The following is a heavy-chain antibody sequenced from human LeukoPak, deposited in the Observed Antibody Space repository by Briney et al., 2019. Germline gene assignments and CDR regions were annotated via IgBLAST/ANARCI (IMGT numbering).Heavy chain of an antibody. CDR2: ISYDGSNK. J-gene: IGHJ4*02. D-gene: IGHD3-22*01. V-gene: IGHV3-30-3*01. Sequence: PGGSLRLSCAASGFTFSYYTMHWVRQAPGKGLEWVAVISYDGSNKYYADSVKGRLTISRDNSKNTLYLQMNSLRAEDTAVYYCARVLNYYDSSGYYFSYWGQGTLVTVSS. CDR1: GFTFSYYT. CDR3: ARVLNYYDSSGYYFSY.